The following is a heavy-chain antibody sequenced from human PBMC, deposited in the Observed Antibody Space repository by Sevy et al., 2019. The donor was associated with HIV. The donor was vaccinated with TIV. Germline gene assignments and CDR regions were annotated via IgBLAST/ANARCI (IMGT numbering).Heavy chain of an antibody. CDR3: VREGLGGFSYSLDC. D-gene: IGHD3-16*01. J-gene: IGHJ4*02. Sequence: GESLKISCAASGFSFSTYWMTWVRKAPGKGLEWVATMNQDGTERDYVDSVKGRFTISRDNTMTSLFLQMNSLSAEDTGVYYCVREGLGGFSYSLDCWGQGTLVTVSS. CDR1: GFSFSTYW. CDR2: MNQDGTER. V-gene: IGHV3-7*01.